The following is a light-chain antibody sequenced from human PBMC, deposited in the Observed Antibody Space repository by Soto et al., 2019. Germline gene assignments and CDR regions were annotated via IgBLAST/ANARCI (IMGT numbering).Light chain of an antibody. CDR3: SSYTSSSTPYV. Sequence: QSALTQPASVSGSPGQSITISCTGTSSDVGGYNYVSWYQQHPGKAPKLMLYEVSNRPSGVSNRFSGSKSGNTASLTISGRQAGDEADYYCSSYTSSSTPYVFGTGTKLTVL. V-gene: IGLV2-14*01. CDR2: EVS. CDR1: SSDVGGYNY. J-gene: IGLJ1*01.